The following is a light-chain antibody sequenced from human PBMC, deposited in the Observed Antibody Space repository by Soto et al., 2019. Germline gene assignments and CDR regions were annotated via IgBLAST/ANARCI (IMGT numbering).Light chain of an antibody. V-gene: IGKV1-5*01. CDR1: QSVSNW. CDR2: DAS. J-gene: IGKJ1*01. Sequence: DIQMTQSPSTLSASVGYRFTITCRASQSVSNWLAWYQQKPGKAPKFLIYDASTLKSGVPSRFSGSGSGTEFTLTISSLQPDDFATYYCQHYNSYSEAFGQGTKVDIK. CDR3: QHYNSYSEA.